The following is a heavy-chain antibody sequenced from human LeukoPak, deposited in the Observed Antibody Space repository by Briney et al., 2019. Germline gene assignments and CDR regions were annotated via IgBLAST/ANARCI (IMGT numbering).Heavy chain of an antibody. V-gene: IGHV3-23*01. J-gene: IGHJ4*02. Sequence: PGGSLRLSCAASGFTFSSYAMSWVRPAAGKGLEWDSAIRGSGGSTYYADSVKGRFTISRDNSKNTLYLQMNSLRAEDTAVYYCAKVKSYYGSGSYYPFDYWGQGTLVTVSS. CDR2: IRGSGGST. D-gene: IGHD3-10*01. CDR1: GFTFSSYA. CDR3: AKVKSYYGSGSYYPFDY.